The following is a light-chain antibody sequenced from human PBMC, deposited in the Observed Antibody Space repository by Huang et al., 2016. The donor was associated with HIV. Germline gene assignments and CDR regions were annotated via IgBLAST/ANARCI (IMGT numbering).Light chain of an antibody. CDR3: QQYNDWPIT. CDR2: DAP. CDR1: QSVSSN. Sequence: EIVLTQSPATLSLSPVERATLSCRASQSVSSNLAWYQQKPGQAPRLLIYDAPTRATGIPARFRGSGSGTEFTLTISSLLSEDFAVYFCQQYNDWPITFGPGTKVDLK. J-gene: IGKJ3*01. V-gene: IGKV3-15*01.